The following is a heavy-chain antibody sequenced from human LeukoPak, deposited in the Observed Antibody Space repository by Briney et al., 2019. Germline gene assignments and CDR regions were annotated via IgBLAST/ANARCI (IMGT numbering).Heavy chain of an antibody. V-gene: IGHV1-2*02. Sequence: ASVKVSCKASGYTFTGYYMHWVRQAPGQGLEWMGWINPNSGGTNYAQKFQGRVTMTRDTSISTAYMELSRLRSDDTAVYYCARERYSSSLNWFDPWGQGTPVTVSS. D-gene: IGHD6-13*01. CDR1: GYTFTGYY. J-gene: IGHJ5*02. CDR2: INPNSGGT. CDR3: ARERYSSSLNWFDP.